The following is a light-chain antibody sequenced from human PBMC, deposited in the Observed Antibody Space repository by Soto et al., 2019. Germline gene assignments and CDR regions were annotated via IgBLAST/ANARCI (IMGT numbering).Light chain of an antibody. CDR3: QQYGDSPPST. CDR1: QSLTSNS. CDR2: GAS. V-gene: IGKV3-20*01. J-gene: IGKJ1*01. Sequence: EIVLTQSPGTLSLSPGERGTLSCRASQSLTSNSLAWYQKRPGQAPRLLVYGASTRVTDIPDRFSGSGSGTDFTLTINGLEPDDFAVYYCQQYGDSPPSTFGQGTKVEV.